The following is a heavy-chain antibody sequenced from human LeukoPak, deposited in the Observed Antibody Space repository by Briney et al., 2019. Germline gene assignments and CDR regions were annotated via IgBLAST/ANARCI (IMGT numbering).Heavy chain of an antibody. CDR3: ARDPGTAMENFDY. V-gene: IGHV3-21*01. CDR2: ISSSSSYI. J-gene: IGHJ4*02. Sequence: GGSLRLSCAASGFTFSSYTMNWVRQAPGKGLEWVSSISSSSSYIYYADSVKGRFTISRDNAKNSLYLQMNSLRAEDTAVYYCARDPGTAMENFDYWGQGTLVTVSS. D-gene: IGHD5-18*01. CDR1: GFTFSSYT.